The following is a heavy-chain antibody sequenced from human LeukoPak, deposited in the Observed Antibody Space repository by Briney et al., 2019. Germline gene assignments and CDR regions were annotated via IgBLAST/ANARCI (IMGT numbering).Heavy chain of an antibody. J-gene: IGHJ4*02. CDR2: IYSSGST. D-gene: IGHD1-26*01. CDR3: AKSGGYGLIDY. V-gene: IGHV4-39*01. CDR1: GASISGSGYY. Sequence: SETLSLTCTVSGASISGSGYYWGWIRQPPGKGLEWIGSIYSSGSTYYNASLQSRVTISIEASKNQISLRLNSVTAADTAMYYCAKSGGYGLIDYWGQGTLATVSS.